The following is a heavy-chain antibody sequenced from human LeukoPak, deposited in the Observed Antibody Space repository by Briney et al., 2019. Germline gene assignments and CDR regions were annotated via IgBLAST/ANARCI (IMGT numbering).Heavy chain of an antibody. D-gene: IGHD5-18*01. CDR2: ISYDGSIK. CDR1: GFTFNSYA. CDR3: ANTRDTATNYFDY. J-gene: IGHJ4*02. Sequence: PGGSLRLSCAASGFTFNSYAMHWVRRASGKGLEWVAVISYDGSIKYYADSLKGRFTISRDNSKNTLYLQMNSLRAEDTAVYYCANTRDTATNYFDYWGQGTLVTVSS. V-gene: IGHV3-30*04.